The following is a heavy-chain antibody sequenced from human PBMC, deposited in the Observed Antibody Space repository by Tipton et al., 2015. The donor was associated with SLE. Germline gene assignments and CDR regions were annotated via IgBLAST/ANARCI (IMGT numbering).Heavy chain of an antibody. V-gene: IGHV3-13*01. Sequence: GSLRLSCAASGFILSNYEMHWVRQPAGKGLEWVSIIGTAGDTYYPGSVKGRFTISRENAKNSLYLQMNSLRAGDTGVYYCVREKYPDGLDVWGLGTTFIISS. J-gene: IGHJ6*02. D-gene: IGHD6-6*01. CDR3: VREKYPDGLDV. CDR1: GFILSNYE. CDR2: IGTAGDT.